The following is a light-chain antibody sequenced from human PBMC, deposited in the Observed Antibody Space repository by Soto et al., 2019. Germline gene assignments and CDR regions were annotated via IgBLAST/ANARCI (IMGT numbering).Light chain of an antibody. J-gene: IGKJ1*01. V-gene: IGKV3-15*01. CDR1: QSVSSN. CDR2: GAS. Sequence: EIVMTQSPATLSVSPGERATLSCRASQSVSSNLAWYQQKPGQAPRLLIYGASTRATGIPARFSGSGSGTEDTLTISSLQSGDVAVYYCQQYNNRPPATFGQGTKVEIK. CDR3: QQYNNRPPAT.